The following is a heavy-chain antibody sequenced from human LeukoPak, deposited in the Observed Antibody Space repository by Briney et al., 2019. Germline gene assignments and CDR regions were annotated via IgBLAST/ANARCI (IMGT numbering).Heavy chain of an antibody. CDR1: GGSISSYY. Sequence: SETLSLTCTVSGGSISSYYWSWTRQPPGKGLEWIGYIYYSGSTNYNPSLKSRVTISVDTSKNQFSLKLSSVTAADTAVYYCARELSGSFDYWGQGTLVTVSS. V-gene: IGHV4-59*01. CDR3: ARELSGSFDY. D-gene: IGHD1-26*01. CDR2: IYYSGST. J-gene: IGHJ4*02.